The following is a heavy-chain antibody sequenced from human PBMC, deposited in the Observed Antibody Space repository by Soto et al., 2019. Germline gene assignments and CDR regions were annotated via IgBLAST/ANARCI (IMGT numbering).Heavy chain of an antibody. CDR1: GFTFSSYG. D-gene: IGHD5-12*01. V-gene: IGHV3-30*18. Sequence: GGSLRLSCAASGFTFSSYGMHWVRQAPGKGLEWVAVISYDGSNKYYADSVKGRFTISRDNSKNTLYLQMNSLRAEDTAVYYCAKEFGWWLPDYWGQGTLVTVSS. CDR3: AKEFGWWLPDY. J-gene: IGHJ4*02. CDR2: ISYDGSNK.